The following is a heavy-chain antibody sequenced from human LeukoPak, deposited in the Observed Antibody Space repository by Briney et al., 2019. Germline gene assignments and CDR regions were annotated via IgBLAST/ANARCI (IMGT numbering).Heavy chain of an antibody. D-gene: IGHD6-13*01. V-gene: IGHV4-39*01. J-gene: IGHJ5*02. CDR3: VAITATGNWFDP. Sequence: PSETLSLTCTVSGGSISSSSYYWGWIRQPPGKGLEWIGSIYYSGSTYYNPSLKSRVTISVDTSKNQFSLKLSSVTAADTALYHCVAITATGNWFDPWGQGTLVTVSS. CDR2: IYYSGST. CDR1: GGSISSSSYY.